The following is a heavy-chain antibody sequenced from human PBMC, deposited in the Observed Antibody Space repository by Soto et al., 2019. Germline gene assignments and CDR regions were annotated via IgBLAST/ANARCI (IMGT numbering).Heavy chain of an antibody. CDR1: GFTFSTYA. J-gene: IGHJ4*02. CDR3: AKIREGATGY. Sequence: GGSLRLSCAASGFTFSTYAMNWVRQAPGKGLEWVSAISGSGGTTYYADSVRGRFTMSRDNSKNTLSLQMNSLRAEDTAVYYCAKIREGATGYWGQGTLVTVSS. V-gene: IGHV3-23*01. CDR2: ISGSGGTT. D-gene: IGHD3-10*01.